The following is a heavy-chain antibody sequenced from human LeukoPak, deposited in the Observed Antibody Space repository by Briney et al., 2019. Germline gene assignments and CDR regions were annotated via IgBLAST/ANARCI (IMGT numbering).Heavy chain of an antibody. J-gene: IGHJ3*02. V-gene: IGHV4-34*01. Sequence: PSETLSLTCAVYGGSFSGYYWSWIRQPPGKGLEWIGEINHSGSTNYNPSLKSRVTISVDTSKNQFSLKLSSVTAADTAVYYCAREALAARIRAFDIWGQGTKVTVSS. D-gene: IGHD6-6*01. CDR1: GGSFSGYY. CDR2: INHSGST. CDR3: AREALAARIRAFDI.